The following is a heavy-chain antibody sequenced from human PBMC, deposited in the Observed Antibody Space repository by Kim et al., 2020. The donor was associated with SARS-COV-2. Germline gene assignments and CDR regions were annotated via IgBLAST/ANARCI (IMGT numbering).Heavy chain of an antibody. CDR2: IYWDDDK. CDR3: AHRKKYCSSTSCWFDP. Sequence: SGPTLVNPTQTLTLTCTFSGFSLSTSGVGVGWIRQPPGKALEWLALIYWDDDKRYSPSLKSRLTITKDTSKNQVVLTMTNMDPVDTATYYCAHRKKYCSSTSCWFDPWGQGTLVTVSS. J-gene: IGHJ5*02. CDR1: GFSLSTSGVG. V-gene: IGHV2-5*02. D-gene: IGHD2-2*01.